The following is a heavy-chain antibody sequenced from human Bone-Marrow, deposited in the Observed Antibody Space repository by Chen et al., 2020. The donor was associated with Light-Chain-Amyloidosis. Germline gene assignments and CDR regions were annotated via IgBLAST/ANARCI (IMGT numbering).Heavy chain of an antibody. J-gene: IGHJ4*02. V-gene: IGHV3-15*01. CDR3: TTDGRTDY. Sequence: EVNLVESGGGWVKPGGSLRLSCAAPGFTFSGAWMSWVRQAPGKGLEWLGRIKSDADGGTTDYAAPVQGRFSISRDDSKKTLYLQMSSLKIEDTAMYYCTTDGRTDYWGQGTLVTVSS. CDR1: GFTFSGAW. CDR2: IKSDADGGTT.